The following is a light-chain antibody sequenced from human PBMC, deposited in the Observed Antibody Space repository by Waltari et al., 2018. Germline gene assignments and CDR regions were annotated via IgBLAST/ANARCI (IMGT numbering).Light chain of an antibody. J-gene: IGKJ3*01. CDR1: QSVLYSSNNKNY. CDR3: QQYYSTPFT. CDR2: WAS. Sequence: DIVMTQSPDSLAVSLGERATINCKSSQSVLYSSNNKNYLAWYQQKPGKPPKLLIYWASTRESGVPDRFSGSGSGTDFTSTISRLQAEDVAGYYCQQYYSTPFTFGPGTKVDIK. V-gene: IGKV4-1*01.